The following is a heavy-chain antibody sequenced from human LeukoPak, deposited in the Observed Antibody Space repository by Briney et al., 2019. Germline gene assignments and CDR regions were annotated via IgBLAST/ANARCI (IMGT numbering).Heavy chain of an antibody. D-gene: IGHD1-1*01. Sequence: GGSLRLSCAASGFTFSSYWMSWVRQAPGKGLEWVAYIKQDVTEKYYVDSVKGRFSISRDNAKNSLYLQMNSLRAEDTAVYYCARVDGIYYYYYMDVWGKGTTVTVSS. CDR3: ARVDGIYYYYYMDV. V-gene: IGHV3-7*01. J-gene: IGHJ6*03. CDR2: IKQDVTEK. CDR1: GFTFSSYW.